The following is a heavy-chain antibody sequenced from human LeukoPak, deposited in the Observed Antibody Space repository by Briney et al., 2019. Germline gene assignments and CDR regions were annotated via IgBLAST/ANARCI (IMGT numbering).Heavy chain of an antibody. V-gene: IGHV4-59*01. D-gene: IGHD2-21*02. CDR2: IYYSGST. CDR1: SESFSGYF. Sequence: SETLSLTCAIYSESFSGYFWSWIRQPPGKGLEWIGYIYYSGSTNSNPSLKSRVTISIDTSKKQFSLRLSSMTAADTAVYYCARVGGRWGDHPDYWGQGTLVTVSS. CDR3: ARVGGRWGDHPDY. J-gene: IGHJ4*02.